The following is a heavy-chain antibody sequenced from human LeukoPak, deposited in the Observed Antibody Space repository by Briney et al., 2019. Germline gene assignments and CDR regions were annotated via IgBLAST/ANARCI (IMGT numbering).Heavy chain of an antibody. CDR2: IYYSGST. Sequence: SETLSLTCTVSGGSISSYYWSWIRQPPGKGLEWMGYIYYSGSTNYNPSLTSRVTISVDTSKNQFSLKLSSVTAADTAVYYCARAGRQDSSGYYFSYWGQGTLVTVSS. D-gene: IGHD3-22*01. V-gene: IGHV4-59*01. CDR1: GGSISSYY. CDR3: ARAGRQDSSGYYFSY. J-gene: IGHJ4*02.